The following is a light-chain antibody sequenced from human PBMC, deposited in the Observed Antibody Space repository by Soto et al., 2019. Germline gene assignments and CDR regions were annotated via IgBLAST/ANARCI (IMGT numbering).Light chain of an antibody. CDR1: QSVSTW. CDR2: KAY. V-gene: IGKV1-5*03. CDR3: QQYNSNPLT. J-gene: IGKJ4*01. Sequence: DIPMTQSPSTLSASVGDRVTITCRASQSVSTWLAWYQQKPGKVPKLLIYKAYSLESGVPSRFSGSGSGTEFTLTISSLQPDDFATYHCQQYNSNPLTFGGGTKVEI.